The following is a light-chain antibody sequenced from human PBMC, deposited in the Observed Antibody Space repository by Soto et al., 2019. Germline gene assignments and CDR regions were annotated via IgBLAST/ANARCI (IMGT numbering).Light chain of an antibody. CDR3: QSYDNSLGGFV. CDR1: SSNIGAGYD. J-gene: IGLJ1*01. CDR2: GNN. Sequence: QSVLTQPPSVSGAPGQRVTISCTGSSSNIGAGYDVHWYQQFPGTAPKLLIYGNNNRPSGVPDLFSGSKSGTSASLAIPGLQSEDEADFYGQSYDNSLGGFVFGTGTKLTAL. V-gene: IGLV1-40*01.